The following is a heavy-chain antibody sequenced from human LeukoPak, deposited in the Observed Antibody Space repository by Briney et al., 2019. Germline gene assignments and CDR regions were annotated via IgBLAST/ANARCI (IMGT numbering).Heavy chain of an antibody. CDR2: IYTSGST. CDR3: ARAATYNWNDDDAFDI. J-gene: IGHJ3*02. V-gene: IGHV4-61*02. D-gene: IGHD1-1*01. CDR1: GGSISSGSYY. Sequence: SETLSLTCTVSGGSISSGSYYWSWIRQPAGKGLEWIGRIYTSGSTNYNPSLKSRVTISVDTSKNQFSLKLSSVTAADTAVYYCARAATYNWNDDDAFDIWGQGTMVTVSS.